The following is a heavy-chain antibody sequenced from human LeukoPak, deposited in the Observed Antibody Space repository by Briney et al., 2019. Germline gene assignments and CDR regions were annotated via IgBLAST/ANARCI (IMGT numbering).Heavy chain of an antibody. V-gene: IGHV1-2*02. J-gene: IGHJ4*02. Sequence: WASVKVSCKASGYTFTDYYMHWVRQAPGQGLEWMGWINPNSGGTNYTQKFQGRVTMTRDTSISTAYMELSRLRSDDTAVYYFARDLGYCSSTSCHSLRDYWGQGTLVTVSS. CDR3: ARDLGYCSSTSCHSLRDY. CDR1: GYTFTDYY. D-gene: IGHD2-2*02. CDR2: INPNSGGT.